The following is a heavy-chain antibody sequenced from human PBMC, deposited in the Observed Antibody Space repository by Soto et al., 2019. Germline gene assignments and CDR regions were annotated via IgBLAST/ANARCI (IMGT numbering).Heavy chain of an antibody. CDR2: IYYSGST. V-gene: IGHV4-59*01. Sequence: PSETLSLTCTVSGGSISSYYWSWIRQPPGKGLEWIGYIYYSGSTNYNPSLKSRVTISVDTSKNQFSLKLSSVTAADTAVYYCARDRIYYDSSGYLSPYYYYGMDVWGQGTTVTVSS. J-gene: IGHJ6*02. D-gene: IGHD3-22*01. CDR1: GGSISSYY. CDR3: ARDRIYYDSSGYLSPYYYYGMDV.